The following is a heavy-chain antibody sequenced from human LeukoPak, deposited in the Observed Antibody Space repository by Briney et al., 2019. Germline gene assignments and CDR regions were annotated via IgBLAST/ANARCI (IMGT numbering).Heavy chain of an antibody. CDR1: GFTFSDYG. V-gene: IGHV3-30*02. CDR2: IRYDGSYK. Sequence: GGSLRLSCAASGFTFSDYGLHWVRQAPGKGLEWVAFIRYDGSYKYYADSVKGRFTISRDNSKNTLYLQMNSLRAEDTAVYYCAKDYSGWYGGGYFDYWGQGTLVTVSS. CDR3: AKDYSGWYGGGYFDY. J-gene: IGHJ4*02. D-gene: IGHD6-19*01.